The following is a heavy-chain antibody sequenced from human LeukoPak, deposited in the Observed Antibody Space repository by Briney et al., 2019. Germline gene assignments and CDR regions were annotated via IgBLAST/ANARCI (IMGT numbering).Heavy chain of an antibody. CDR1: GLTFSSYA. V-gene: IGHV3-23*01. CDR2: ISSSGAST. Sequence: GGSLRLSCAASGLTFSSYAMTWVRQAPGKGLEWVSSISSSGASTYHVDSVKGRFTISRDNSKNTLYLQMNSLTAEDTAIYYCAKDRGSSSPMRYYFDYWGQGTLVTVSS. D-gene: IGHD6-19*01. CDR3: AKDRGSSSPMRYYFDY. J-gene: IGHJ4*02.